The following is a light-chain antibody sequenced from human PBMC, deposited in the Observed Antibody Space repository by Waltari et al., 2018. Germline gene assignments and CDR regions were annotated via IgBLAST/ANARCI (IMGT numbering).Light chain of an antibody. Sequence: QSVLTQPPSATGSPGQSVTISSTGTNSDVGAYNYVSWYQQHPGKVPKLLIYEVTKLPSGVPDRFSGSKSGNTASLTVSGLQADDEADYYCSSYAHNNHFVFGTGTKVTVL. CDR1: NSDVGAYNY. CDR2: EVT. CDR3: SSYAHNNHFV. V-gene: IGLV2-8*01. J-gene: IGLJ1*01.